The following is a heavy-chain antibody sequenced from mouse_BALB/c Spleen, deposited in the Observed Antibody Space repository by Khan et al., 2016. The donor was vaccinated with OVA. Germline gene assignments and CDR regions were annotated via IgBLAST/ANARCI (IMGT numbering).Heavy chain of an antibody. CDR3: ASHLTGSFAY. CDR1: GFTFSTYA. V-gene: IGHV5-6*02. CDR2: INSDGYYT. D-gene: IGHD4-1*01. J-gene: IGHJ3*01. Sequence: DVKLVESGGDLVKPGGSLRLSCAASGFTFSTYAMSWVRQPPDKRLEWVATINSDGYYTYYPDTVKERFTISRNNAENTLDLQSSSLKSADTAIYYCASHLTGSFAYWGQGTLVTVSA.